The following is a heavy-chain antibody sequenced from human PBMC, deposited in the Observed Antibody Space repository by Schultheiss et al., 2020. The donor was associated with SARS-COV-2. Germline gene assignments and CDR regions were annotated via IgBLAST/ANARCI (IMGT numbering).Heavy chain of an antibody. J-gene: IGHJ6*03. Sequence: GGSLRLSCAASGFTFSNAWMSWVRQAPGKGLEWVSSISSSSSYIYYADSVKGRFTISRDNAKNSLYLQMNSLRAEDTAVYYCARDSGYGSYYYDYQYMDVWGQGTTVTVSS. CDR1: GFTFSNAW. CDR2: ISSSSSYI. CDR3: ARDSGYGSYYYDYQYMDV. D-gene: IGHD5-24*01. V-gene: IGHV3-21*01.